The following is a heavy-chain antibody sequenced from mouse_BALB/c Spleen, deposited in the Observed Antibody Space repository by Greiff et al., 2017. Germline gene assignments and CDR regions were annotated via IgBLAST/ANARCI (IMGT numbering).Heavy chain of an antibody. J-gene: IGHJ4*01. Sequence: VKLMESGPGLVAPSQSLSITCTVSGFSLTSYGVHWVRQPPGKGLEWLGVIWAGGSTNYNSALMSRLSISKDNSKSQVFLKMNSLQTDDTAMYYCAREVPLYYAMDYWGQGTSVTVSS. D-gene: IGHD2-14*01. CDR1: GFSLTSYG. CDR3: AREVPLYYAMDY. CDR2: IWAGGST. V-gene: IGHV2-9*02.